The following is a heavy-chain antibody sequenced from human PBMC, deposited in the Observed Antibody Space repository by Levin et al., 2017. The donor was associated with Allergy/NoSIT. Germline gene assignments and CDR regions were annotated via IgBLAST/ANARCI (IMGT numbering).Heavy chain of an antibody. D-gene: IGHD3-9*01. J-gene: IGHJ4*02. Sequence: KSSETLSLTCTVSGASVSSNYWNWIRQPPGKGPEWIGYVYYSGSTNYNPSLLSRVTISVDTSKNQFFLKLNSVTAADTAVYYCARGLQYNDILTGYFETENYFDYWGQGTLVTVSS. CDR2: VYYSGST. V-gene: IGHV4-59*02. CDR3: ARGLQYNDILTGYFETENYFDY. CDR1: GASVSSNY.